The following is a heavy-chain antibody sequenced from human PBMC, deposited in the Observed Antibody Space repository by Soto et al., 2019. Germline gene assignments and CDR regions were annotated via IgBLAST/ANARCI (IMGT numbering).Heavy chain of an antibody. CDR3: ARSMDCGGTTCYFVPWFGP. V-gene: IGHV4-39*01. J-gene: IGHJ5*02. D-gene: IGHD2-2*01. CDR2: IYYSGST. CDR1: GGSISSSSHN. Sequence: PSETLSLTCTVSGGSISSSSHNWGWIRQPPGKGLEWIGSIYYSGSTYYNPSLKSRVSISVDTSKNQFSLKLFSATAADTAVYYCARSMDCGGTTCYFVPWFGPWGQGTLVTV.